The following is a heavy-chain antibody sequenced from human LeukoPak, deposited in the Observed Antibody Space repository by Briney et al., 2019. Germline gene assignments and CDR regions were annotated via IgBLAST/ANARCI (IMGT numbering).Heavy chain of an antibody. CDR3: ASRWHGFFDY. Sequence: ASVKVSCKASGGTFSSYAISWVRQAPGQGLEWMGGIIPIFGSPNYAQKFQGRVTITADESTSTVYMELSSLRSEDTAVYYCASRWHGFFDYWGQGTLITVSS. J-gene: IGHJ4*02. D-gene: IGHD5-24*01. CDR1: GGTFSSYA. CDR2: IIPIFGSP. V-gene: IGHV1-69*13.